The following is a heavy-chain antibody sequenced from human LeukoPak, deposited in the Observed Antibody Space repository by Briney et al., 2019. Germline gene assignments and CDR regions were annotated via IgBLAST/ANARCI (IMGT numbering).Heavy chain of an antibody. V-gene: IGHV3-53*01. Sequence: GGSLRLSCAASGFTVSSNYMSWVRQAPGKGQEWVSVIYSGGSTYYADSVKGRFTISRDNSKNTLSLQMNGLRAEDTAVYYCASGSSYYYYMDVWGKGTTVTVSS. CDR1: GFTVSSNY. CDR2: IYSGGST. J-gene: IGHJ6*03. CDR3: ASGSSYYYYMDV.